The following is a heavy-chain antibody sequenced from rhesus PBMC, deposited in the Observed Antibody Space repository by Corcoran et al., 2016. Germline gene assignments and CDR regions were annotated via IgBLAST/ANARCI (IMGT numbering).Heavy chain of an antibody. CDR3: ATDLIPTGGWGRFDV. J-gene: IGHJ5-1*01. V-gene: IGHV1-111*02. CDR2: VVPEDGEA. D-gene: IGHD6-37*01. CDR1: GYTFTDHY. Sequence: EVQLVQSGAEVKKTGASGKISCKASGYTFTDHYLHWVRQAPGKGLEWVGRVVPEDGEAIHAQKFQDRVTITADPSTDTAYMELSSLRSEDTAVYYCATDLIPTGGWGRFDVWGAGVLVTVSS.